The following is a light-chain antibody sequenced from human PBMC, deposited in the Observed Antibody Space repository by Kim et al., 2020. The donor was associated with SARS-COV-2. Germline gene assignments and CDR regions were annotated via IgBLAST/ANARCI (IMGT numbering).Light chain of an antibody. Sequence: RATINCKSSQSVLYSSNNKIYLAWYQQKPGQPPKLLIYWASTRESGVPDRFSGSGSGTDFTLTISSLQAEDVAVYYCQQYYSSPLTFGQGTKLEI. CDR2: WAS. CDR1: QSVLYSSNNKIY. V-gene: IGKV4-1*01. CDR3: QQYYSSPLT. J-gene: IGKJ2*01.